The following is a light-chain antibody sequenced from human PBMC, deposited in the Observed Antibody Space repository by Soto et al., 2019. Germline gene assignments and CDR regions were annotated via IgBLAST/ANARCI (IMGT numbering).Light chain of an antibody. Sequence: QSVLTRPPSASGSPGQSVTISCTGTSSDIGTYDYVSWYQHLPDKAPKLIIYEVSKRPSGVPDRFSGSKSGNTASLTVSGLQAEDEGDYYCCSYGGGNNFYVFGTGTKVT. V-gene: IGLV2-8*01. CDR1: SSDIGTYDY. J-gene: IGLJ1*01. CDR2: EVS. CDR3: CSYGGGNNFYV.